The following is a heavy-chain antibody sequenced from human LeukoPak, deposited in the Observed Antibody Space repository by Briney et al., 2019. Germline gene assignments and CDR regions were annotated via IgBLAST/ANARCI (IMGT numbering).Heavy chain of an antibody. J-gene: IGHJ5*02. CDR2: IYYSGST. D-gene: IGHD6-13*01. Sequence: PSETLSLTCTVSGDSISSYYWSWVRQPPGKGLEWIGYIYYSGSTYYNPSLKSRVTISVDTSKNQFSLKLSSVTAADTDVYYCARGAAPNPWGQGTLVTVSS. CDR3: ARGAAPNP. V-gene: IGHV4-59*12. CDR1: GDSISSYY.